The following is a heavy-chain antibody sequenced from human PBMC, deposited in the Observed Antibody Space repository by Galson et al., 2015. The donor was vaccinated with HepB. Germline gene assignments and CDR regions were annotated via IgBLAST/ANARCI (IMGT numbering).Heavy chain of an antibody. CDR2: IVSKTFGGTT. CDR3: STTSGSG. D-gene: IGHD2-15*01. V-gene: IGHV3-15*04. J-gene: IGHJ4*02. Sequence: LEWVGRIVSKTFGGTTDYAAPVKDRFSISRDDSKNTLYLQMDSLKTDDTAVYYCSTTSGSGWGQGTLVTVSS.